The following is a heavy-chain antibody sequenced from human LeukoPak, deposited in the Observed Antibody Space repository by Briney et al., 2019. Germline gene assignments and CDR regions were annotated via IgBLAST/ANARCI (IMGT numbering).Heavy chain of an antibody. CDR2: INHSGST. Sequence: PSETLSLTCAVYGGSFSGYYWSWIRQPPGKGLEWIGEINHSGSTNYNPSLKSRVTISVDTSKNQFSLKLSSVTAANTAVYYCARASDTAADLDYWGQGTLVTVSS. D-gene: IGHD6-25*01. CDR1: GGSFSGYY. V-gene: IGHV4-34*01. J-gene: IGHJ4*02. CDR3: ARASDTAADLDY.